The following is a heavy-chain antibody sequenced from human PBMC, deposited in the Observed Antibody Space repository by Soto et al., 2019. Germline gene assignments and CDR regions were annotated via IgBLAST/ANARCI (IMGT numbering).Heavy chain of an antibody. V-gene: IGHV1-18*01. CDR1: GYTFTSYG. CDR3: ARDPYTGGSYPLYYFDY. CDR2: ISAYNGNT. D-gene: IGHD1-26*01. Sequence: ASVKVSCKASGYTFTSYGISWVRQAPGQGLEWMGWISAYNGNTNYAQKLQGRVTMTTDTSTSTAYMELRSLRSDDTAVYYCARDPYTGGSYPLYYFDYWGQGTLVTVSS. J-gene: IGHJ4*02.